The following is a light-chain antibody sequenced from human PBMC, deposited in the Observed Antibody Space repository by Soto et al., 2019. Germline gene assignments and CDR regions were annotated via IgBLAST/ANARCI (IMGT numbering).Light chain of an antibody. CDR3: HQYGNSPPWT. CDR1: QSLSSSY. Sequence: EVVLTQSPGTLSLSPGEGATLSCRASQSLSSSYLAWYQQKSGQAPRLLIYGASSRATGIPDRFSGSGSGTDFTLTISRLEPDDFAVYYCHQYGNSPPWTFGQGTKVEIK. J-gene: IGKJ1*01. V-gene: IGKV3-20*01. CDR2: GAS.